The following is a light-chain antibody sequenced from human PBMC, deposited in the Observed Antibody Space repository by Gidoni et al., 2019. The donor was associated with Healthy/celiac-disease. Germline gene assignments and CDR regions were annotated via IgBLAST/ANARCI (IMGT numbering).Light chain of an antibody. CDR2: DAS. CDR1: QSVSSY. CDR3: QQRSNCPPALT. Sequence: EMVLTQSPATLSLSPGERANHSCRASQSVSSYLAWYQQKPGQAPRLLLYDASNRATGIPARFSGSGSGTDFTLTLSSLEPEDFAVYFCQQRSNCPPALTFGGXTKVEIK. V-gene: IGKV3-11*01. J-gene: IGKJ4*01.